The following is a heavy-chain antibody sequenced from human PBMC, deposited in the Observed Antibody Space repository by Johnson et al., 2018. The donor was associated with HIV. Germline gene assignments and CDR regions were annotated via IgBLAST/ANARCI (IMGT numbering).Heavy chain of an antibody. J-gene: IGHJ3*02. V-gene: IGHV3-23*04. CDR1: AFSFSKYA. D-gene: IGHD3-10*01. CDR3: ATIRSYYGRGAFDI. CDR2: ITGSGVTT. Sequence: DVQLVESGGGLVQPGQSLRLSCAASAFSFSKYAMTWVRQAPGKGLEWVSSITGSGVTTYYTTSVKGRFTISRDNSKLFLQMNSLRAEDTAVYYWATIRSYYGRGAFDIWGQGTVVTVSS.